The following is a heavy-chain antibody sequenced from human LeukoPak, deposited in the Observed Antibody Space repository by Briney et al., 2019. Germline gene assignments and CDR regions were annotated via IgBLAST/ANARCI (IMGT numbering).Heavy chain of an antibody. V-gene: IGHV3-7*01. D-gene: IGHD2-15*01. CDR1: GFTFSIYW. J-gene: IGHJ4*02. Sequence: PGGSLRLSCAASGFTFSIYWMNWVRQAPGKGLEWVANIKQDGSEKYYVDSVKGRFTISKDNAKNSLYLQMNSLRAEDTAVYYCASVCSGGSCYANGYYFESWGQGTLVTVSS. CDR3: ASVCSGGSCYANGYYFES. CDR2: IKQDGSEK.